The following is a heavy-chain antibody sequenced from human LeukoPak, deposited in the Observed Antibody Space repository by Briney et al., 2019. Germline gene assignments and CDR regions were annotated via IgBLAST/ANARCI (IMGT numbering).Heavy chain of an antibody. D-gene: IGHD3-9*01. V-gene: IGHV3-48*04. CDR1: GFTFSYFA. CDR2: ISSRSDTI. CDR3: ARILRWFDP. Sequence: PGGSLRLSCAASGFTFSYFAMTWVRQTPGKGLECISYISSRSDTIYYADSVKGRFTISRDNAQNSLFLQMSSLRAEDTAVYYCARILRWFDPWGQGTLVTVSS. J-gene: IGHJ5*02.